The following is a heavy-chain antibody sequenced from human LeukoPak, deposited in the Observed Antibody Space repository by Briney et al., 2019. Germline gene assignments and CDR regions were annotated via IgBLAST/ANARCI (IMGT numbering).Heavy chain of an antibody. CDR2: ISSNSDYI. CDR3: ARDWRNKYSNSWSRGEWYFDL. Sequence: GGSLRLSCVASGFTFTSHSLNWLRQAPGKGLEWVTSISSNSDYILYAESVKGRFSISRDNARNSVYLQMNSLTAEDTALYYCARDWRNKYSNSWSRGEWYFDLWGRGTLVSVSS. J-gene: IGHJ2*01. V-gene: IGHV3-21*01. CDR1: GFTFTSHS. D-gene: IGHD6-13*01.